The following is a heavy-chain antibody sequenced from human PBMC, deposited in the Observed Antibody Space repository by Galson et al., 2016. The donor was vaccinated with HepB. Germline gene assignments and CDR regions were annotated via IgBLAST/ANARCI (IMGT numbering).Heavy chain of an antibody. CDR3: ARVVYAGYSILGYYFDS. CDR2: IYHSGST. V-gene: IGHV4-4*02. J-gene: IGHJ4*02. CDR1: GGSINSNTW. Sequence: SETLSLTCGVSGGSINSNTWWSWVRQPPGKGLEWIAEIYHSGSTNYNSSLKSRVTISVDKSKNHFSLKLRSVTAADTAVYFCARVVYAGYSILGYYFDSWGQGTLVTVSS. D-gene: IGHD4-23*01.